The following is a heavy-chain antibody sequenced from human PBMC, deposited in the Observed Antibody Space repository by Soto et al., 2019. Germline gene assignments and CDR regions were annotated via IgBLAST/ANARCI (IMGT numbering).Heavy chain of an antibody. Sequence: ASVKVSCKASGYTFTSYVISWVRQAPGQGLEWMGWISAYNGNTNYAQKLQGRVTMTTDTSTSTAYMELRSLRSDDTAVYYCARVRDYYGSGSYPFAFDIWGQGTMVTVSS. CDR1: GYTFTSYV. V-gene: IGHV1-18*01. D-gene: IGHD3-10*01. CDR3: ARVRDYYGSGSYPFAFDI. CDR2: ISAYNGNT. J-gene: IGHJ3*02.